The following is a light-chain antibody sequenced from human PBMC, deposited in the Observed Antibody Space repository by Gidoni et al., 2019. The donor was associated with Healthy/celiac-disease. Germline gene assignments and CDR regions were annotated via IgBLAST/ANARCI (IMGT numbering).Light chain of an antibody. CDR2: GSS. CDR1: QCVSSSY. J-gene: IGKJ1*01. CDR3: QQYGSSPRT. Sequence: EMVLTQSAGTLSLTPGDRATSSCRASQCVSSSYLAWYQQKPGQAPRLLICGSSSRATGIPDRFSGSWSGTEFTLTISRLEPEDFAVYYFQQYGSSPRTFGQGTKVEIK. V-gene: IGKV3-20*01.